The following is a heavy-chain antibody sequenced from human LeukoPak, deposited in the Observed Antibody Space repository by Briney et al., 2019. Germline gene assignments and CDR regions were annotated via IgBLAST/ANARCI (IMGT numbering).Heavy chain of an antibody. CDR1: GFTFSSYW. CDR3: ARAYYYGSGSLECFDY. J-gene: IGHJ4*01. D-gene: IGHD3-10*01. V-gene: IGHV3-74*01. Sequence: GGSLRLSCAASGFTFSSYWMHWVRQAPGKGLVWVSRINSDGSSTSYADSVKGRFTISRDNAKNTLYLQMNSLRAEDTAVYYCARAYYYGSGSLECFDYWGQGTLVTVSS. CDR2: INSDGSST.